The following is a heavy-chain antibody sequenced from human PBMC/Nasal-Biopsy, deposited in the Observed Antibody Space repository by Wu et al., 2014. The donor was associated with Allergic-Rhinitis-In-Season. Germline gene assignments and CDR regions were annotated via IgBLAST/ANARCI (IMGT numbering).Heavy chain of an antibody. CDR3: AREGYYSNGVWSMVNWFDP. CDR1: GDSFSNYY. J-gene: IGHJ5*02. CDR2: IYSSGIT. D-gene: IGHD2-8*01. Sequence: TLSLTCTISGDSFSNYYWAWIRQPAGKGLEWIGRIYSSGITNYNPSLKSRVTMSVDTSKNQLSLKLSSVTAADTAVYYCAREGYYSNGVWSMVNWFDPGAREPWSPSPQ. V-gene: IGHV4-4*07.